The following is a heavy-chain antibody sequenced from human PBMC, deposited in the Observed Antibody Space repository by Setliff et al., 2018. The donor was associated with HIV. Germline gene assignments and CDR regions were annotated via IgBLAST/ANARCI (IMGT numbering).Heavy chain of an antibody. D-gene: IGHD2-21*01. CDR1: GGSISSDNW. CDR3: AKSWRLESDNSDAFDV. V-gene: IGHV3-74*01. CDR2: INQDGSDA. J-gene: IGHJ3*01. Sequence: PSETLSLTCTVSGGSISSDNWWAWVRQVPGKGLVWIADINQDGSDANYAESVKGRFTTSRDNGRNTLYLQMNSLRIEDTAFYYCAKSWRLESDNSDAFDVWGQGTLVTVSS.